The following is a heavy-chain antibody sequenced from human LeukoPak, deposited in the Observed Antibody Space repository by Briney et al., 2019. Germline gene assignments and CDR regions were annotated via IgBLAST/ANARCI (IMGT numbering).Heavy chain of an antibody. Sequence: GGSLRLSCAASGFTFSSYAMSWVRQAPGKGLEWVSAISGSGGSTYYADSVKGRFTISRDNSKNTLYLQMNSLRAEDTAVYYCANGHCSGGSCYSFYYYGMDVWGQGTTVTVSS. CDR1: GFTFSSYA. CDR3: ANGHCSGGSCYSFYYYGMDV. V-gene: IGHV3-23*01. D-gene: IGHD2-15*01. J-gene: IGHJ6*02. CDR2: ISGSGGST.